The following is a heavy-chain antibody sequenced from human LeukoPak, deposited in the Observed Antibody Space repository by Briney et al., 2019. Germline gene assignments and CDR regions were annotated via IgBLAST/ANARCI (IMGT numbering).Heavy chain of an antibody. D-gene: IGHD6-13*01. CDR1: GFTFSSYS. J-gene: IGHJ4*02. V-gene: IGHV3-21*01. CDR2: ISSSSSYI. Sequence: GGSLRLSCAASGFTFSSYSMNWVRQAPGKGLEWVSSISSSSSYIYYADSVKGRFTISRDNAKNSLYLQMNSLRAEDTAVYYCARGGGSSSWYLSDYWGQGTLVTVSP. CDR3: ARGGGSSSWYLSDY.